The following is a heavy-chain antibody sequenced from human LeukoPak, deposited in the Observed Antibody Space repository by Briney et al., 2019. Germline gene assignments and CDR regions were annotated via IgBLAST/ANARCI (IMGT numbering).Heavy chain of an antibody. CDR3: AKDNSDSSSWHRYNWFDP. J-gene: IGHJ5*02. D-gene: IGHD6-13*01. V-gene: IGHV3-9*01. CDR2: ISWNSGSI. Sequence: GGSLRLSCAASGFTFDDYAMHWVRQAPGKGLEWVSGISWNSGSIGYADSVKGRFTISRDNAKNSLYLHMNSLRAEDTALYYCAKDNSDSSSWHRYNWFDPWGQGTLVTVSS. CDR1: GFTFDDYA.